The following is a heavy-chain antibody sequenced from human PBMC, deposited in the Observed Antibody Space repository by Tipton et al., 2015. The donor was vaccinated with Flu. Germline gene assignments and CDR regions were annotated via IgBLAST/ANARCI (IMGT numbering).Heavy chain of an antibody. J-gene: IGHJ4*02. CDR3: AKARYGSGGFYYFDY. CDR1: GFTFNIYA. D-gene: IGHD3-10*01. Sequence: LSLTCAASGFTFNIYAMSWFRQAPGKGLEWISAISSGADSTYHADSVKGRFTISRDNFNNTLFLQMNSLRAEDTAVYYCAKARYGSGGFYYFDYWGQGALVTVSS. CDR2: ISSGADST. V-gene: IGHV3-23*01.